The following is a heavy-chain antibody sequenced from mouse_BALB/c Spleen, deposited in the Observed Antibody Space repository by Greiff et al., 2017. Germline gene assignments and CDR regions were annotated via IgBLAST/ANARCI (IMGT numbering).Heavy chain of an antibody. D-gene: IGHD2-1*01. V-gene: IGHV7-3*02. CDR3: ARDSGNYFNAMDY. CDR2: IRNKANGYTT. Sequence: EVKLMESGGGLVQPGGSLRLSCATSGFTFTDYYMSWVRQPPGKALEWLGFIRNKANGYTTEYSASVKGRFTISRDNSQSILYLQMNTLRAEDSATYYCARDSGNYFNAMDYWGQGTSVTVSS. J-gene: IGHJ4*01. CDR1: GFTFTDYY.